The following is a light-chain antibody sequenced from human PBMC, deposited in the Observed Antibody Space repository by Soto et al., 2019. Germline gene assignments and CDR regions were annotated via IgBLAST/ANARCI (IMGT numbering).Light chain of an antibody. CDR1: QSISGW. J-gene: IGKJ5*01. Sequence: DLKMTPSPSTLSAIVGARATITGRASQSISGWLAWYQQKPGKAPHLLIYKASSLESGVPSRFSGSGSGTEFTLTISSLQPDDFATYYCQHYNSYLITFGQGTRLEIK. CDR2: KAS. V-gene: IGKV1-5*03. CDR3: QHYNSYLIT.